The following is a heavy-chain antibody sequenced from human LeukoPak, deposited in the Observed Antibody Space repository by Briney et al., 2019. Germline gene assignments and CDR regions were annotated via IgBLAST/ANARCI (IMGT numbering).Heavy chain of an antibody. Sequence: GGSLRLSCAASGFTFSSYGMHWVRQAPGKGLEWVAFIRYDGSNKYYADSVKGRFTISRDNSKNTLYLQMNSLRAEDTAVYYCAKEVPITMIVVDPDYWGQGTLVTVSS. J-gene: IGHJ4*02. V-gene: IGHV3-30*02. CDR3: AKEVPITMIVVDPDY. D-gene: IGHD3-22*01. CDR2: IRYDGSNK. CDR1: GFTFSSYG.